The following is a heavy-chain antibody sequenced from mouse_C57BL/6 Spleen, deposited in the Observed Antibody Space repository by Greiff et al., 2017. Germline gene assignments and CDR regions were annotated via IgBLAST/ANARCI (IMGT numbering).Heavy chain of an antibody. D-gene: IGHD2-2*01. CDR2: INPSNGGT. CDR3: ASMVTTDYYARDY. V-gene: IGHV1-53*01. CDR1: GYTFTSYW. J-gene: IGHJ4*01. Sequence: VQLQQPGTELVKPGASVKLSCKASGYTFTSYWMHWVKQRPGQGLEWIGNINPSNGGTNYNEKFKSKATLTVDKSSSTAYMQLSSLTSEDSAVYYCASMVTTDYYARDYWGQGTSVTVSS.